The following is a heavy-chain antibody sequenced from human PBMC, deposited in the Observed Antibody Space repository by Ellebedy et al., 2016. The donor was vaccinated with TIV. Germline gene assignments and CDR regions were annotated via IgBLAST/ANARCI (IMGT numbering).Heavy chain of an antibody. CDR3: ATDSSKSRLVMVASAQAFDV. Sequence: AASVKVSCKVSAYTLTDLSMHWVRQAPGKGLEWMGGFDPEDGETTYAQKFQGRIILTEDTSSDTAYMELSNLRSEDTAVYFCATDSSKSRLVMVASAQAFDVWGQGTLVTVSS. D-gene: IGHD2-21*01. CDR1: AYTLTDLS. V-gene: IGHV1-24*01. J-gene: IGHJ3*01. CDR2: FDPEDGET.